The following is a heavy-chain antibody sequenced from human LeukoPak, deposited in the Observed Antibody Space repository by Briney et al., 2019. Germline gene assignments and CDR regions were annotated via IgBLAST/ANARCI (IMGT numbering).Heavy chain of an antibody. CDR1: GGSISSGGYY. CDR3: ARARAAAAGTRPWFDP. CDR2: IYYSGST. Sequence: PSETLSLTCTVSGGSISSGGYYWSWIRQHPGKGLEWIGYIYYSGSTYYNPSLKSRVTISVDTSKNQFSLKLSSVTAADTAVYYCARARAAAAGTRPWFDPWGQGPLVPVSS. J-gene: IGHJ5*02. D-gene: IGHD6-13*01. V-gene: IGHV4-31*03.